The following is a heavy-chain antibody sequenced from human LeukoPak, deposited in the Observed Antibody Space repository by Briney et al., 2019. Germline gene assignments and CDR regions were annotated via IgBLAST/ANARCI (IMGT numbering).Heavy chain of an antibody. J-gene: IGHJ3*02. D-gene: IGHD3-22*01. V-gene: IGHV4-61*02. CDR2: IYTSGGT. CDR3: ARDLAYYDTSGSLVGAFDI. Sequence: SQTLSLTCAVSGDSISSGSYYWSWIRQPAGKGLEWIGRIYTSGGTNYIPSLKSRVTISVDTSKNQFSLKLSSVTAAETAVYYCARDLAYYDTSGSLVGAFDIWGQGTMVTVSS. CDR1: GDSISSGSYY.